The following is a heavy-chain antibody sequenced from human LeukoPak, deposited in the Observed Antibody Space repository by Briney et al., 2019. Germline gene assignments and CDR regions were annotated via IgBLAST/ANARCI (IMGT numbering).Heavy chain of an antibody. CDR2: INGGNGNA. D-gene: IGHD3-22*01. V-gene: IGHV1-3*01. CDR1: GYTFTNYG. Sequence: ASVKVSCKTSGYTFTNYGMHWVRQAPGQRLEWMGWINGGNGNARYSQNFQGRVTIIRDTSASTAYMELSSLRSEDTAVYYCARVPLHDSSGHYYPHWGQGTLVTVSS. CDR3: ARVPLHDSSGHYYPH. J-gene: IGHJ1*01.